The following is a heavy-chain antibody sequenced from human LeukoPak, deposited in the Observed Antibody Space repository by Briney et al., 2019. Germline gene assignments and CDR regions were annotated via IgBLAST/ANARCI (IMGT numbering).Heavy chain of an antibody. Sequence: SVKVSCKASGGTFSSYAISWVRQAPGQGLEWMGRIIPILGIANYAQKFQGRVTITADESTSTAYMELSSLRSEDTAVYYCATHKRWHPNVEYFQHWGQGTLVTVSS. CDR3: ATHKRWHPNVEYFQH. D-gene: IGHD4-23*01. CDR1: GGTFSSYA. J-gene: IGHJ1*01. V-gene: IGHV1-69*04. CDR2: IIPILGIA.